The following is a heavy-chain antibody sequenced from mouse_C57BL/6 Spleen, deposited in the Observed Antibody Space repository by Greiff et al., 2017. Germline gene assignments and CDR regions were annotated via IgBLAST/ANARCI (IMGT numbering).Heavy chain of an antibody. V-gene: IGHV3-6*01. CDR3: AGDLITTVVATGYFDY. D-gene: IGHD1-1*01. Sequence: EVQLQESGPGLVKPSQSLYLSCSVTGYSFTSGYYWYWIRQSPGNILEWRGFISYGGSNNYNPSLKNRISITRDTSKNPLYLKLNSVTTEDTATYYCAGDLITTVVATGYFDYWGQGTTLT. J-gene: IGHJ2*01. CDR1: GYSFTSGYY. CDR2: ISYGGSN.